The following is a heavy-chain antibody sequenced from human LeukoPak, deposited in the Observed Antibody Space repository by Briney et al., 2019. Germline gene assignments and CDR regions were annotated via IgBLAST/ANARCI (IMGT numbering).Heavy chain of an antibody. J-gene: IGHJ4*02. D-gene: IGHD3-22*01. CDR3: ASGGYYDSSGYRPNEY. CDR2: INHSGST. CDR1: GGSFSGYF. V-gene: IGHV4-34*01. Sequence: PSETLSLTCAVYGGSFSGYFWTWIRQPPGKGLEWIGEINHSGSTNYNPSLKSRVTISVDTSKNQFSLKLSSVTAADTAVYYCASGGYYDSSGYRPNEYWGQGTLVTISS.